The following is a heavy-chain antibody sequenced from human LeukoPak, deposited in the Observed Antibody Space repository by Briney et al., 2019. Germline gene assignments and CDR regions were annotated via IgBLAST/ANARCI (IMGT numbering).Heavy chain of an antibody. Sequence: SETLSLTCTVSGGSISSGGYYWSWIRQPPGKGPEWIGYIYYSGSTNHNPSLKSRVTISVDTSKNQFSLKLNSVTAADTAVYYCARAYITTLPYGDYVWFDYWGQGTLLTVSS. CDR1: GGSISSGGYY. CDR3: ARAYITTLPYGDYVWFDY. D-gene: IGHD4-17*01. CDR2: IYYSGST. J-gene: IGHJ5*01. V-gene: IGHV4-61*08.